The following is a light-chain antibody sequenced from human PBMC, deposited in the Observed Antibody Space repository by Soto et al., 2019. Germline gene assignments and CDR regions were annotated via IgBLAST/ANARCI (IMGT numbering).Light chain of an antibody. CDR1: QSLLHSDGYNY. Sequence: DIVMTQSPLSLPVTLGEPATIACRSSQSLLHSDGYNYLDWYLQKPGQSPQLLIYLGSLRAGGVPDRFSGSGSGTDFTSTISRVVVDDIGVYYCMQVPQTPPYSFGQGTKLEI. V-gene: IGKV2-28*01. CDR2: LGS. CDR3: MQVPQTPPYS. J-gene: IGKJ2*01.